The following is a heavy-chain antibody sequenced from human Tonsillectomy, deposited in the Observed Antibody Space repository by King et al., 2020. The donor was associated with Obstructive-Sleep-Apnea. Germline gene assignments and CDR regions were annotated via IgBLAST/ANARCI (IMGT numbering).Heavy chain of an antibody. V-gene: IGHV3-9*01. CDR3: AKDNDWDVVPTLDY. D-gene: IGHD5-12*01. CDR1: GFTFDDYA. Sequence: VQLVESGGELVQPGRSLRLSCAASGFTFDDYAMHWVRQAPGKGLEWVSGISWNSDIIGYVDSVEGRFTISRDNPKNSLYLQMNSLTAEDTALYYCAKDNDWDVVPTLDYWGQGTLVTVSS. J-gene: IGHJ4*02. CDR2: ISWNSDII.